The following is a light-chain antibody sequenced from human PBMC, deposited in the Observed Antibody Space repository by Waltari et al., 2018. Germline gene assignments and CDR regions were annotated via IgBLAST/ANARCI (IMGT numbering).Light chain of an antibody. CDR3: QSADRSSTPI. CDR1: ALPKQY. CDR2: KDS. J-gene: IGLJ2*01. Sequence: SDELTQPPSVSVSPGQTATITCSGDALPKQYAYWYQRKAGKAPVLIIYKDSERPSGNPERFAGSSSGTTVTLTINGVQAEDDADYFCQSADRSSTPIFGGGTKLTVL. V-gene: IGLV3-25*03.